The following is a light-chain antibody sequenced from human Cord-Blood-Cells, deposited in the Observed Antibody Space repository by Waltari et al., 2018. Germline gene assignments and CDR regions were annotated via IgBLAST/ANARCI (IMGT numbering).Light chain of an antibody. J-gene: IGLJ2*01. CDR2: EGS. V-gene: IGLV2-23*01. Sequence: HSALTQPASVSGSPGQSITISCTGTSSDVGSYNLVPWYQQHPGKAPKLMIYEGSKRPSGVSNRFSGSKSGNTASLTISGLQAEDDADYYCCSYAGSSTVVFGGGTKLTVL. CDR3: CSYAGSSTVV. CDR1: SSDVGSYNL.